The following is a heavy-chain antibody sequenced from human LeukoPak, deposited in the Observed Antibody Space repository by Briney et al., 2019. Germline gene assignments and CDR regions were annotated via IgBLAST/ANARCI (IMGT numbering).Heavy chain of an antibody. D-gene: IGHD3-9*01. CDR3: ARGGYDVLTGLWDWFDP. CDR1: GGSISSSSYY. Sequence: SETLSLTCTVSGGSISSSSYYWGWIRQPPGKGLEWIGSIYYSGSTYYNPSLKSRVTISVDTSKNQFSLKLSSVTAADTAVYYCARGGYDVLTGLWDWFDPWGQGTLVTVSS. V-gene: IGHV4-39*07. J-gene: IGHJ5*02. CDR2: IYYSGST.